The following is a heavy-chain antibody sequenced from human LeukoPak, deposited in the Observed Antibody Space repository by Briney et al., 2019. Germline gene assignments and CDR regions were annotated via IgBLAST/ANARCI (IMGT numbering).Heavy chain of an antibody. CDR3: ARMSHPAYCSGGSCSSFDY. D-gene: IGHD2-15*01. V-gene: IGHV4-39*01. CDR2: IYYSGST. J-gene: IGHJ4*02. Sequence: PSETLSLTCTVSSGSISSSTYYWGWIRQPPGKGLEWIGRIYYSGSTYHNPSLKSRVTMSEDTSKNQFSLKLSSVTAADTAVYYCARMSHPAYCSGGSCSSFDYWGQGTLVTVSS. CDR1: SGSISSSTYY.